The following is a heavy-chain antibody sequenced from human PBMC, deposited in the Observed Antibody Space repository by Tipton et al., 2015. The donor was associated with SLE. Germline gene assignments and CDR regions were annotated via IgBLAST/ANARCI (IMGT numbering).Heavy chain of an antibody. D-gene: IGHD2-21*02. V-gene: IGHV3-48*01. J-gene: IGHJ3*02. Sequence: GSLRLSCAASGFTFSSYSMNWVRQAPGKGLEWVSYISSSSSTIYYADSVKGRFTISRDNAKNSLYLQMNSLRAEDTAVYYCAKGVGDLGPFDIWGQGTMVTVSS. CDR2: ISSSSSTI. CDR3: AKGVGDLGPFDI. CDR1: GFTFSSYS.